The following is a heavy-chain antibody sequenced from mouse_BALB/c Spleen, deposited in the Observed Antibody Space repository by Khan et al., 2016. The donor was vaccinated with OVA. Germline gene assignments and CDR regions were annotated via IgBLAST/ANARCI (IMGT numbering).Heavy chain of an antibody. CDR2: INPTSGYT. CDR3: TRDGIDY. D-gene: IGHD2-3*01. CDR1: GYTFTTYW. Sequence: QVQLKESGAELAKPGASVKMSCKASGYTFTTYWMHWIKQRSGQGLVWIGYINPTSGYTDYNEKFKDRATLSADKSSSTAYMQLTSLTSEDSAVYYCTRDGIDYWGQGTTLTVSS. V-gene: IGHV1-7*01. J-gene: IGHJ2*01.